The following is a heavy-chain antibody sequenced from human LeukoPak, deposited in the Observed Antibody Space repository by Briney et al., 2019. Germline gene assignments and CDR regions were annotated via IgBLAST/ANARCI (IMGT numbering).Heavy chain of an antibody. D-gene: IGHD2-21*02. CDR3: ARLWEMTAGLDY. CDR1: GGSISSSAYY. CDR2: IYYGGNT. Sequence: SETLSLTCTVSGGSISSSAYYWGWIRQPPGKGLEWIGSIYYGGNTYYTPSLKSRVAMSVDTSKNQFSLRLRSVTAADTAVYYCARLWEMTAGLDYWGQGTLVTVSS. J-gene: IGHJ4*02. V-gene: IGHV4-39*01.